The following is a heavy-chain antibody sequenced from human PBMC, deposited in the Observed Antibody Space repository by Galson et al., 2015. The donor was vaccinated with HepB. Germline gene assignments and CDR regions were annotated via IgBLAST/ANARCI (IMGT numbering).Heavy chain of an antibody. CDR3: AKDLRQGTGFLFRDAFDV. J-gene: IGHJ3*01. CDR1: GFSFDDYG. D-gene: IGHD3-9*01. V-gene: IGHV3-23*01. Sequence: SLRLSCAASGFSFDDYGMTWVRQAPGKGLAWVSTISGSGGSKYYTASVKGRFTLSRDNSKNTLYLQMNSLRAEDTAVYFCAKDLRQGTGFLFRDAFDVWGQGTMVTVSS. CDR2: ISGSGGSK.